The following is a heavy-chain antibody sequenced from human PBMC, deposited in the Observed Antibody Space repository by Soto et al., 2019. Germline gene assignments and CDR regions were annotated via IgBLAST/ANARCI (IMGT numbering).Heavy chain of an antibody. J-gene: IGHJ6*02. CDR1: GFTFSDYY. CDR2: IIGSSDYT. CDR3: AREYYYGMDV. V-gene: IGHV3-11*05. Sequence: QVQLVESGGGLVRPGGSLRLSCAASGFTFSDYYMTWIRQAPGKGLEWVSYIIGSSDYTNYADSVKGRFTISRDNVKNSLYLQMNSLRAEDTAVYYCAREYYYGMDVWGQGTTVTVSS.